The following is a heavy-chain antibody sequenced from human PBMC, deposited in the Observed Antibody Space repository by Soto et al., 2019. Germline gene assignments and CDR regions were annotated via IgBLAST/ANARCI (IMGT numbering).Heavy chain of an antibody. D-gene: IGHD2-8*01. V-gene: IGHV4-61*01. CDR1: GGSVSSGSYY. CDR3: ARGYCTNGVCYGDYGMDV. CDR2: IYYSGST. J-gene: IGHJ6*02. Sequence: SETLSLTCTVSGGSVSSGSYYWSWIRQPPGKGLEWIGYIYYSGSTNYNPSLKSRVTISVDTSKNQFSLKLSSVTAADTAVYYCARGYCTNGVCYGDYGMDVWGQGTTVTVSS.